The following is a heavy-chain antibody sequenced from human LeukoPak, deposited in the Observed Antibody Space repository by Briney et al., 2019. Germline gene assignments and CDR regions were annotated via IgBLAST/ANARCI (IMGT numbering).Heavy chain of an antibody. CDR2: ISAYNGNT. V-gene: IGHV1-18*01. CDR3: ARDSLYCSSTSCYGGYYYYGMDV. J-gene: IGHJ6*02. D-gene: IGHD2-2*01. Sequence: ASVKVSCKASGYTFTSYGISWVRQAPGQGLEWMGWISAYNGNTNYAQKLQGRVTMTTDTSTSTAYMELRSLRSDDTAVYYCARDSLYCSSTSCYGGYYYYGMDVWVQGTTVTVSS. CDR1: GYTFTSYG.